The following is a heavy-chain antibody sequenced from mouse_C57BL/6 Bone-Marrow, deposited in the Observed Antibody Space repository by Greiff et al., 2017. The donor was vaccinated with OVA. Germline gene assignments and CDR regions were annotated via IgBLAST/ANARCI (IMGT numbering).Heavy chain of an antibody. CDR2: IYPVSGET. V-gene: IGHV1-11*01. CDR3: GRCDRNSYAMDY. D-gene: IGHD3-2*01. J-gene: IGHJ4*01. CDR1: GYTFTDHI. Sequence: LVESGAELASPGASVTLSCKASGYTFTDHITNWVKKRPGQGLEWIGRIYPVSGETNYNQKFMGKATLSVDRSSSTVYMVLISLTSEDPAVYYCGRCDRNSYAMDYWGQGTSVTVSA.